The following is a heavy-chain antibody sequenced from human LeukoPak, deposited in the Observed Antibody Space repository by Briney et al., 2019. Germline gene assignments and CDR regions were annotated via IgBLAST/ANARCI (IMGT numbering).Heavy chain of an antibody. Sequence: SETQSLTCAVYGGSFSGYYWSWVRQPPGKGLEWIGEINHSGSTNYNPSLKSRVTISVDTSKNQFSLKLSSVTAADTAVYYCARGQDYDSSGRGGLDYWGQGTLVTVSS. CDR1: GGSFSGYY. CDR3: ARGQDYDSSGRGGLDY. J-gene: IGHJ4*02. D-gene: IGHD3-22*01. CDR2: INHSGST. V-gene: IGHV4-34*01.